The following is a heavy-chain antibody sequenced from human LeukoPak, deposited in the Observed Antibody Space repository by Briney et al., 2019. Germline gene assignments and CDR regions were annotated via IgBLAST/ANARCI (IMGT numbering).Heavy chain of an antibody. CDR1: GFTFSSYG. J-gene: IGHJ4*02. Sequence: QPGGSLRLSCAASGFTFSSYGMHWVRQAPGKGLEWVAVISYDGSNKYYADSVKGRFTISRDNSKNTLYLQMNSLRAEDTAVYYCAKAEGRYPQYSEYWGQGTLVTVSS. V-gene: IGHV3-30*18. D-gene: IGHD3-16*02. CDR2: ISYDGSNK. CDR3: AKAEGRYPQYSEY.